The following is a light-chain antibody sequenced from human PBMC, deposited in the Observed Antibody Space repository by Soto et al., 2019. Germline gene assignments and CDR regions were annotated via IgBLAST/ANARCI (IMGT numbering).Light chain of an antibody. V-gene: IGKV1-5*01. Sequence: DIQMTQSPSTLSASVGDTVTVTCRASQSVSGWLAWFQQKPGKAPESLIYAASSLQSGVPSKFSGSGSGTDFTLTISSLQPEDFATYYCQQYNSYPITFGQGTRLEIK. J-gene: IGKJ5*01. CDR2: AAS. CDR3: QQYNSYPIT. CDR1: QSVSGW.